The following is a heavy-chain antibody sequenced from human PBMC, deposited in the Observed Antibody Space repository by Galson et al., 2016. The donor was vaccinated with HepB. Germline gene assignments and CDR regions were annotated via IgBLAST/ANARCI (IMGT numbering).Heavy chain of an antibody. CDR3: VRDGGSGWSRLW. Sequence: SVKASCKASGYTFTSYNVHWVRQAPGQGLEWMGIINPSGGSTSYAQKFQGRVTMTMDTSTSTVYMELSSLRSEDTAVYYCVRDGGSGWSRLWWGQGTLVAVSS. CDR1: GYTFTSYN. D-gene: IGHD6-19*01. J-gene: IGHJ4*02. CDR2: INPSGGST. V-gene: IGHV1-46*01.